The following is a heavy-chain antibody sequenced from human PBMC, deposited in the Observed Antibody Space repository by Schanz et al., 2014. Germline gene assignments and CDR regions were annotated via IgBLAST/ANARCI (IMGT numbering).Heavy chain of an antibody. V-gene: IGHV3-23*01. Sequence: EVHLLESGGGLVPPGGSLRLSCAASGFNFSDYAMCWVRQAPGKGLEWVSAISGGGGNTYYTDTVKGRFTISRDNSKSTLYLQMSSLRAEDTAVYYCARDASSSDYHFAHWGQGTLVTVSS. J-gene: IGHJ4*02. D-gene: IGHD3-22*01. CDR2: ISGGGGNT. CDR1: GFNFSDYA. CDR3: ARDASSSDYHFAH.